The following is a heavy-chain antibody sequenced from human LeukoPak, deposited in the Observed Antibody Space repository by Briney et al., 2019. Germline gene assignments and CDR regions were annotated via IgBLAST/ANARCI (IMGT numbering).Heavy chain of an antibody. Sequence: ASVKVSCKASGYTFTGYYMHWVRQAPGKGLEWMGGFDPEDGETIYAQKFQGRVTMTEDTSTDTAYMELRSLRSDDTAVYYCASTSKLRYYDFWSGADAFDIWGQGTMVTVSS. CDR1: GYTFTGYY. CDR2: FDPEDGET. J-gene: IGHJ3*02. CDR3: ASTSKLRYYDFWSGADAFDI. V-gene: IGHV1-24*01. D-gene: IGHD3-3*01.